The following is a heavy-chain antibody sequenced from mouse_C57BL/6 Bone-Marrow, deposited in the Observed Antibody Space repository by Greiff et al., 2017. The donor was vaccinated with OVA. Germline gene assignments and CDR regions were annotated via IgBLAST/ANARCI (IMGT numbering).Heavy chain of an antibody. CDR3: AREGLYKACAY. Sequence: VQLQQSGAELVKPGASVKMSCKASGYTFTSYWITWVKQRPGQGLEWIGDIYPGSGSTNYNEKFKSKATLTVDTSSSTAYMQLSSLTSEDSAVYYCAREGLYKACAYWGQGTLVTVSA. D-gene: IGHD1-3*01. V-gene: IGHV1-55*01. CDR2: IYPGSGST. J-gene: IGHJ3*01. CDR1: GYTFTSYW.